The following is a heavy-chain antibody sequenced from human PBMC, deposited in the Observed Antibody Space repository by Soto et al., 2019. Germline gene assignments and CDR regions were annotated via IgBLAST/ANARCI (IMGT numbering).Heavy chain of an antibody. V-gene: IGHV5-51*01. CDR2: IYLGDSDT. Sequence: PGESLKISCKGSGYSFTSYWIGWVRQMPGKGLEWMGIIYLGDSDTRYSPSFQGQVTMSADKSINTAYLQWSSLKASDTAIYYCARVQIAAASYYFDYCAQGTLVT. CDR3: ARVQIAAASYYFDY. D-gene: IGHD6-13*01. CDR1: GYSFTSYW. J-gene: IGHJ4*02.